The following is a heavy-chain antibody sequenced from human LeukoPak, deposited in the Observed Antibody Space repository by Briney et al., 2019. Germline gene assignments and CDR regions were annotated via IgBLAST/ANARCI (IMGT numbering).Heavy chain of an antibody. CDR3: ARVTRLWFGELLPHDY. CDR2: ISAYNGNT. V-gene: IGHV1-18*01. D-gene: IGHD3-10*01. J-gene: IGHJ4*02. Sequence: ASVKVSCKASGYTFTSYGISWVRQAPGQGLEWMGWISAYNGNTNYAQKLQGRVTMTTDTSTSKAYMELRSLRSDDTAVYYCARVTRLWFGELLPHDYWGQGTLVTVSS. CDR1: GYTFTSYG.